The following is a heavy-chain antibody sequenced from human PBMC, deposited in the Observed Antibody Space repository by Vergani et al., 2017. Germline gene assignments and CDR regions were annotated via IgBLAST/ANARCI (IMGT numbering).Heavy chain of an antibody. Sequence: QVQLVQSGAEVKKPGASVKVSCKASGYTFTGYYMHWVRQAPGQGLEWMGWINPNSGGTNYAQKFQGRVTMTRDTSISTAYMELSRLRSDATAVYYCASAYSSSWYGSGDDYWGQGTLVTVSS. J-gene: IGHJ4*02. CDR3: ASAYSSSWYGSGDDY. V-gene: IGHV1-2*02. CDR1: GYTFTGYY. CDR2: INPNSGGT. D-gene: IGHD6-13*01.